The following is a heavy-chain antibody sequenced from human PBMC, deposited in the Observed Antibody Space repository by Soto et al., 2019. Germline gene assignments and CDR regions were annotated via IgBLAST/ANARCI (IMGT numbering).Heavy chain of an antibody. D-gene: IGHD6-6*01. J-gene: IGHJ4*02. CDR3: GSSSSHFPFSDY. V-gene: IGHV4-39*01. CDR2: IYYSGST. Sequence: ETLSLTCTVSGGSISSSSYYWGWIRQPPGKGLEWIGSIYYSGSTYYNPSLKSRVTISVDTSKNQFSLKLSSVTAAYTAVYYCGSSSSHFPFSDYWGQGTLVTVSS. CDR1: GGSISSSSYY.